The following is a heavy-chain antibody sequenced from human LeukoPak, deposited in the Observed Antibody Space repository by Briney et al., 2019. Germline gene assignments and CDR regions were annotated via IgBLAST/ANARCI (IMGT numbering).Heavy chain of an antibody. Sequence: PGRSLRLSCAASGLTFSSYGMHWVRQAPGKGLEWVAVISYDGSNKYYVDSVKGRFTISRDNSKNTLYLQMNSLRAEDTAVYYYAKDLEGGDYVWGSYRQGTALDYWGQGTLVTVSS. V-gene: IGHV3-30*18. J-gene: IGHJ4*02. CDR1: GLTFSSYG. CDR3: AKDLEGGDYVWGSYRQGTALDY. CDR2: ISYDGSNK. D-gene: IGHD3-16*02.